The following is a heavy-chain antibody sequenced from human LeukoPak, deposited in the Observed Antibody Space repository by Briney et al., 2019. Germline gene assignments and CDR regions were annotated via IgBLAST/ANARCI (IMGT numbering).Heavy chain of an antibody. CDR2: IYPGDSDT. CDR3: ARQTGAFDY. CDR1: GNSITSYW. J-gene: IGHJ4*02. D-gene: IGHD2-8*02. Sequence: GESLKISCRVSGNSITSYWIGWVRQMPGKGLEWMGIIYPGDSDTRYSPSFLGLVTISADKSITTAYLLWSSLMDSDTAMYYCARQTGAFDYWGQGTLVTVS. V-gene: IGHV5-51*01.